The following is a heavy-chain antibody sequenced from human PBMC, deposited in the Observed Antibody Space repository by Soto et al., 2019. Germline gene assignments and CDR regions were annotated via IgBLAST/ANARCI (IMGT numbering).Heavy chain of an antibody. D-gene: IGHD7-27*01. CDR1: GFTFSSYW. CDR3: AREDSGPDY. V-gene: IGHV3-7*01. Sequence: EVQLVESGGGLVQPRGSLRLSCAASGFTFSSYWMSWVRQAPGKGLEWVANIKQDGSEKYYVDSVKGRFTISRDNAKNALDLQMNSLRAEDTAVYYCAREDSGPDYWGQGTLVTVSS. J-gene: IGHJ4*02. CDR2: IKQDGSEK.